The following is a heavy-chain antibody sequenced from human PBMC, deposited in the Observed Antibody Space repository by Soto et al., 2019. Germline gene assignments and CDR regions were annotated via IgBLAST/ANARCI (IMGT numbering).Heavy chain of an antibody. CDR2: ISGSGGST. Sequence: PGGSLRLSCAASGFTFSSYAMSWVRQAPGKGLEWVSAISGSGGSTYYADSVKGRFTISRDNSKNTLYLQMNSLRAEDTAVYYCAKDPEADSSRWCGGYYDEWGQGTLVTVA. CDR3: AKDPEADSSRWCGGYYDE. J-gene: IGHJ4*02. D-gene: IGHD6-13*01. CDR1: GFTFSSYA. V-gene: IGHV3-23*01.